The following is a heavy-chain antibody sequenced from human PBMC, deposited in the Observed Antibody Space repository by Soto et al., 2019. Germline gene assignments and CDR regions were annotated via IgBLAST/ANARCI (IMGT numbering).Heavy chain of an antibody. CDR1: GFSLGPYW. CDR2: INGDGSTT. V-gene: IGHV3-74*01. J-gene: IGHJ4*02. Sequence: EVQLVESGGGLVQPGGSLRLSCAASGFSLGPYWMHWVRQVPGKGLVWVARINGDGSTTNYADSVDGRFTISRDNAKNTLYLQMNRLRAEDTAVYHCARAQMTGEYWGQGTLVTVSS. CDR3: ARAQMTGEY.